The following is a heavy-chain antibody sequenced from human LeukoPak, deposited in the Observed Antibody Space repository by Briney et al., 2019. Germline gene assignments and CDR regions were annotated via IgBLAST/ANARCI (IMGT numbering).Heavy chain of an antibody. CDR1: GGSISSSSYY. Sequence: PSETLSLTCTVSGGSISSSSYYWGWIRQPPGKGLEWIGTIYYSGSTYYNPSLKSRVTISVDTSKNQFSLKLSSVTAADTAVYYCAVEMATWGGVDYWGQGTLVTVSS. CDR3: AVEMATWGGVDY. V-gene: IGHV4-39*07. CDR2: IYYSGST. D-gene: IGHD5-24*01. J-gene: IGHJ4*02.